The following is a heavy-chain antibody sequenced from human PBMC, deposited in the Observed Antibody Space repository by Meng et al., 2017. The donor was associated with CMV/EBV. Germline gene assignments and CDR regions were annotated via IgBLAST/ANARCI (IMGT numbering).Heavy chain of an antibody. Sequence: SLKISCAASGFTFDDYAMHWVRQAPGKGLEWVSGISWNSGSIGYADSVKGRFTISRDNAKNSLYLQMNSLRAEDTALYYCAKGGIVVVPAADFDYWGQGTLVTVSS. V-gene: IGHV3-9*01. J-gene: IGHJ4*02. CDR2: ISWNSGSI. CDR1: GFTFDDYA. CDR3: AKGGIVVVPAADFDY. D-gene: IGHD2-2*01.